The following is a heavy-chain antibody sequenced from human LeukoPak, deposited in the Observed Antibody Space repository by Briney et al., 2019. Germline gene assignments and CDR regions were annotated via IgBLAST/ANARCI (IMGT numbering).Heavy chain of an antibody. V-gene: IGHV1-46*01. Sequence: ASVKVSCKASGYTFISYYMHWVRQAPGHGLEWMGLINPSGGSTRYAQKFQGRVTMTRDMTTSTVYMELSSLRSEDTAVYYCARDGKKNYYDRSGYYFDYWGQGTLVTVSS. CDR3: ARDGKKNYYDRSGYYFDY. D-gene: IGHD3-22*01. CDR1: GYTFISYY. J-gene: IGHJ4*02. CDR2: INPSGGST.